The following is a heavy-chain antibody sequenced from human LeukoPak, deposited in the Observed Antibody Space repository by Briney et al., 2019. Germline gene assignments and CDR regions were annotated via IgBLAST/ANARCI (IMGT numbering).Heavy chain of an antibody. Sequence: GGSLRLSCAASVFTFSSYSMQWVRQAPGKGQEWVAVISYDGSNKYYADSVKGRFTISRDNSKNTLYLQMNSLRAEDTAVYYCARSYCSSTSCPLGDYWGQGTLVTVSS. V-gene: IGHV3-30-3*01. CDR1: VFTFSSYS. J-gene: IGHJ4*02. CDR2: ISYDGSNK. D-gene: IGHD2-2*01. CDR3: ARSYCSSTSCPLGDY.